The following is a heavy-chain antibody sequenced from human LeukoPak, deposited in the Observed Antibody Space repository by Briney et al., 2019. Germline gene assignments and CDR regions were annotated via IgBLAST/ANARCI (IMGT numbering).Heavy chain of an antibody. D-gene: IGHD5-24*01. Sequence: PGGSLRLSCAVSGFTVSTYVMHWVRRAPREGLVWVSRINHDGSDISYADSVKGRSTISRDNAKNTLYLQMNSLRADDTAIYYCVRDSNFKIDYWGQGTLVTVSS. CDR2: INHDGSDI. CDR1: GFTVSTYV. J-gene: IGHJ4*02. CDR3: VRDSNFKIDY. V-gene: IGHV3-74*01.